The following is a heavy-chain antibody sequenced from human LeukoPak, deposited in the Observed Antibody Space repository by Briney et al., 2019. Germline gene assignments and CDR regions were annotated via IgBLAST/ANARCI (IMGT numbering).Heavy chain of an antibody. CDR3: ARDLGIVEATRDEIFDY. CDR2: INPSGGST. D-gene: IGHD1-26*01. CDR1: GYTFTSYY. J-gene: IGHJ4*02. V-gene: IGHV1-46*01. Sequence: GASVKVSCKASGYTFTSYYMHWVRQAPGQGLEWMGIINPSGGSTSYAQKFQGRVTMTRDTSTSTVYMELSSLRSEDTAVYYCARDLGIVEATRDEIFDYWGQGTLVTVSS.